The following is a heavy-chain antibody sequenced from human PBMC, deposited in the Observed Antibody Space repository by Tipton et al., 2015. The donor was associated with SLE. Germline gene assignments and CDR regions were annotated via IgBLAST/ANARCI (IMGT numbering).Heavy chain of an antibody. CDR2: IYYSGST. CDR1: GGSISSSSYY. CDR3: ARSYSKTFDY. Sequence: TLSLTCTVSGGSISSSSYYWGWIRQPPGKGLEWIGSIYYSGSTYYNPSLKSRVTISVDTSKNQFSLKLSSVTAADTAVYYCARSYSKTFDYWGQGTLVTVSS. V-gene: IGHV4-39*01. D-gene: IGHD4-11*01. J-gene: IGHJ4*02.